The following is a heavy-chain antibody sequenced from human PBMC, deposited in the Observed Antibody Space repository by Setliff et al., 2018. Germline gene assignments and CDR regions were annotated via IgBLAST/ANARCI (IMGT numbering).Heavy chain of an antibody. CDR1: GYTFTTHG. CDR3: ARNWFCSGGDCSDVFDF. Sequence: ASVKVSCKASGYTFTTHGISWVRQAPGQGLEWMGWISTDDGDTNFAQKFQGRVTLTTDTSTGTAYMELRSLTFDDTAVYYCARNWFCSGGDCSDVFDFWGQGTMVTVSS. V-gene: IGHV1-18*01. J-gene: IGHJ3*01. D-gene: IGHD2-21*02. CDR2: ISTDDGDT.